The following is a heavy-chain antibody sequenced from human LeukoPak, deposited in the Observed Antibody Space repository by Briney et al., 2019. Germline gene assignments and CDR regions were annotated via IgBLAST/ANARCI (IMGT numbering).Heavy chain of an antibody. V-gene: IGHV1-69*01. J-gene: IGHJ3*02. D-gene: IGHD6-13*01. CDR1: GGTFSSYA. CDR3: ARDLAAAGTPDAFDI. Sequence: SVKVSCKASGGTFSSYATSWVRQAPGQGLEWMGGIIPIFGTANYAQKFQGRVTITADESTSTAYMELSSLRSEDTAVYYCARDLAAAGTPDAFDIWGQGTMVTVSS. CDR2: IIPIFGTA.